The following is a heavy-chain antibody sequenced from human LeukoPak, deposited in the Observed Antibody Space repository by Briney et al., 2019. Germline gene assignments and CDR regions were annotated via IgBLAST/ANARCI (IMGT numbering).Heavy chain of an antibody. CDR1: GFTFSSYG. D-gene: IGHD1-26*01. Sequence: PGGSLRLSCAASGFTFSSYGMNWVRQAPGKGLEWVSYISSGSTTIYYADSVKGRFTISRDNAENSLYLQMSSLRDEDTAVYYCARGVGSGSRLRAGDYWGQGTLVTVSS. CDR2: ISSGSTTI. V-gene: IGHV3-48*02. CDR3: ARGVGSGSRLRAGDY. J-gene: IGHJ4*02.